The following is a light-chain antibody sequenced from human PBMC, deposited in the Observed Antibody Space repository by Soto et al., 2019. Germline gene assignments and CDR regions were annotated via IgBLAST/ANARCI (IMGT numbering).Light chain of an antibody. CDR1: SSDVGGYNY. Sequence: QSALTQPASVSGSPGQSITISCTGTSSDVGGYNYVSWYQQHPGKAPKLMIYEVSNRPSGVSNRFSGSKSGNTASLTISGPQAEDEADYYCSSYTSSSTLLIFGTGTKLTVL. V-gene: IGLV2-14*01. CDR3: SSYTSSSTLLI. CDR2: EVS. J-gene: IGLJ1*01.